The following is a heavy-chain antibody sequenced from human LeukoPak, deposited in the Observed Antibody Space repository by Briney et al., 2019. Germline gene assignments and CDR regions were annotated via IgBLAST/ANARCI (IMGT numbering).Heavy chain of an antibody. CDR2: MNPNSGNT. J-gene: IGHJ5*02. CDR1: GYTFTSYD. D-gene: IGHD3-10*01. V-gene: IGHV1-8*01. CDR3: ARDGSGNWFDP. Sequence: ASVTVSCKASGYTFTSYDINWVRQATGQGLEWMGWMNPNSGNTGYAQKLQGRVTMTRNTSISTAYMELSSLRSEDTAVYDCARDGSGNWFDPWGQGTLVTVSS.